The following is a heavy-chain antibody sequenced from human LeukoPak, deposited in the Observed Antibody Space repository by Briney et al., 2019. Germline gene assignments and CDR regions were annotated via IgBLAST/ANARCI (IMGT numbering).Heavy chain of an antibody. CDR1: GGSFSGYY. D-gene: IGHD5-18*01. Sequence: PSETLSLTCAVYGGSFSGYYWSWIRQPPGKGLEWIGEINHSGSTNYNPSLKSRVTISVDTSKNQFSLKLSSVTAADTAVYYCVSGNGYVDYWGQGTLVTVSS. V-gene: IGHV4-34*01. CDR2: INHSGST. J-gene: IGHJ4*02. CDR3: VSGNGYVDY.